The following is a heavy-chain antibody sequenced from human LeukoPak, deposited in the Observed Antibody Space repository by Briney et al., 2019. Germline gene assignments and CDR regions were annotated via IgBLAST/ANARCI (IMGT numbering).Heavy chain of an antibody. CDR1: GGSITSYY. CDR3: ARLRVGGTSWYFDY. V-gene: IGHV4-59*08. CDR2: ISYSGNT. Sequence: SETLSLTCTVSGGSITSYYWSWIRRPPGKGLEWVGYISYSGNTNYNPSLKSRVTISADTSKNQFSLNLSSVTAADTAVYYCARLRVGGTSWYFDYWGQGTLVTVSS. D-gene: IGHD1-26*01. J-gene: IGHJ4*02.